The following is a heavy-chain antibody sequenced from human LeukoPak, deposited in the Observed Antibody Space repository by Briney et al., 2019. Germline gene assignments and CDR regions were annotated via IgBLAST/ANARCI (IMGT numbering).Heavy chain of an antibody. CDR1: GGSFSGYY. D-gene: IGHD1-7*01. J-gene: IGHJ4*02. V-gene: IGHV4-34*01. CDR2: INHSGST. Sequence: SEALSLTCAVYGGSFSGYYWSWIRQPPGKGLEWIGEINHSGSTNYNPSLKSRVTISVDTSKNQFSLKLSSVTAADTAVYYCARLSPVELYFDYWGQGTLVTVSS. CDR3: ARLSPVELYFDY.